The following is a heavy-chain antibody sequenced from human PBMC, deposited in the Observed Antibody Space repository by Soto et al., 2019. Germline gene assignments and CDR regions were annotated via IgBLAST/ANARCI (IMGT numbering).Heavy chain of an antibody. V-gene: IGHV4-59*01. Sequence: SETLSLTCTVSGGSISSYYWSWIRQPPGKGLEWIGYIYYSGSTNYNPSLKSRVTISVDTSKSQFSLKLSSVTAADTAVYYCARASCGYYYPPYFFDFWGQGTLVTVSS. D-gene: IGHD3-22*01. CDR1: GGSISSYY. CDR2: IYYSGST. J-gene: IGHJ4*02. CDR3: ARASCGYYYPPYFFDF.